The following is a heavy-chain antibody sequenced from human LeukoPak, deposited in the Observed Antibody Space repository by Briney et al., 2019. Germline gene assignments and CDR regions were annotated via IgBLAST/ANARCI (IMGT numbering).Heavy chain of an antibody. Sequence: SETLSLTCAVYGGSFSGYYWSWIRQPPGKGLEWIGEINHSGSTNYNPSLKSRVTISVDTPKNQFSLKLSSVTAADTAVYYCARVGGWYYFDYWGQGTLVTVSS. D-gene: IGHD6-19*01. V-gene: IGHV4-34*01. CDR3: ARVGGWYYFDY. J-gene: IGHJ4*02. CDR2: INHSGST. CDR1: GGSFSGYY.